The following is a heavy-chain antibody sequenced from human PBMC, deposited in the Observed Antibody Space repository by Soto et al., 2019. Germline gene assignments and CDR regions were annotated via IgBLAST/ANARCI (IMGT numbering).Heavy chain of an antibody. CDR2: ISSNGGST. Sequence: EVQLVESGGGLVQPGGSLRLSCAASGFTVSSNYMTWVRQAPGKGLEYVSAISSNGGSTYYANSVKGRFTISRDNSKNTLYLQMGSLRAEELAVYYCARGFGWLDYWGQGTLVNVSS. CDR1: GFTVSSNY. D-gene: IGHD6-19*01. V-gene: IGHV3-64*01. CDR3: ARGFGWLDY. J-gene: IGHJ4*02.